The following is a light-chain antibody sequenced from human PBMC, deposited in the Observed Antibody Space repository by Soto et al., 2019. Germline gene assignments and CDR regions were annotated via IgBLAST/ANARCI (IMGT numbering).Light chain of an antibody. CDR2: GAS. CDR1: QGFSNS. Sequence: DIQMTQSPSSLTASIGDRVTISCRASQGFSNSLAWYQQKPGKVPTLLIYGASILKSGVPSRFSGSASGTEFTLTISCLQPEDVATYFCQKYDSAPLTFGGGTKVEIK. J-gene: IGKJ4*01. CDR3: QKYDSAPLT. V-gene: IGKV1-27*01.